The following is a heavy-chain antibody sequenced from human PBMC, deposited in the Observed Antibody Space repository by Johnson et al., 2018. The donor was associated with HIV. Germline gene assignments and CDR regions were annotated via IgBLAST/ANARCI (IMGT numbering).Heavy chain of an antibody. D-gene: IGHD3-10*01. Sequence: QVQLVESGGGVVQPGRSLRVSCGTSGFTFSSFDMHWVRQAPGKGLEWVAVISYDGSKKYYAGSVKGRFTISRDNSKTPLYLQMNSLRAEDTAVYYCAKAPYGSGIRPGAFDIWGQGTMVTVSS. CDR3: AKAPYGSGIRPGAFDI. CDR2: ISYDGSKK. V-gene: IGHV3-30*18. CDR1: GFTFSSFD. J-gene: IGHJ3*02.